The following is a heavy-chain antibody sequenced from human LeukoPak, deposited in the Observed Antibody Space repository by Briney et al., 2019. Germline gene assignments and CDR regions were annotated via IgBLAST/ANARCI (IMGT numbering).Heavy chain of an antibody. CDR1: GFTFSNYG. Sequence: GGSLRLSCAASGFTFSNYGMSWVRQAPGKGLEWVSTISGSGSATYNAGSVKGRFTTSRDNSNNTLYLQMNSLRAEDTAVYYCAKAEAPAAIRAGSDYWGQGTLVTVSS. CDR3: AKAEAPAAIRAGSDY. D-gene: IGHD2-2*02. V-gene: IGHV3-23*01. J-gene: IGHJ4*02. CDR2: ISGSGSAT.